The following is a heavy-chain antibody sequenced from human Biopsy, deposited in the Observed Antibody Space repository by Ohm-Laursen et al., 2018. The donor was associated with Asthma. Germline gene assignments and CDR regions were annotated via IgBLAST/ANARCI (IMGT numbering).Heavy chain of an antibody. Sequence: SLGLSCTASGFTFSSYSMNWVRQAPGKGLEWVSYISSSSSTIYYADSVKGRFTISRDNAKNSLYLQMNSLRDEDTAVYYCARFKRGYSYGYAGVFDYWGQGTLVTVSS. V-gene: IGHV3-48*02. CDR1: GFTFSSYS. D-gene: IGHD5-18*01. J-gene: IGHJ4*02. CDR2: ISSSSSTI. CDR3: ARFKRGYSYGYAGVFDY.